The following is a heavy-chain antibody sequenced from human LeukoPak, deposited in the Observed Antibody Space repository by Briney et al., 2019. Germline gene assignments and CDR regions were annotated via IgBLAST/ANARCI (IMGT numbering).Heavy chain of an antibody. CDR3: ASEPRLEAATTTWFDP. D-gene: IGHD2-15*01. CDR2: IIPIFGTA. J-gene: IGHJ5*02. V-gene: IGHV1-69*06. Sequence: SVKVSCKASGGTFSSYAISWVRQAPGQGLEWMGGIIPIFGTANYAQKFQGRVTITADKSTSTAYMELSSLRSEDTAVYYCASEPRLEAATTTWFDPWGQGTLVTVSS. CDR1: GGTFSSYA.